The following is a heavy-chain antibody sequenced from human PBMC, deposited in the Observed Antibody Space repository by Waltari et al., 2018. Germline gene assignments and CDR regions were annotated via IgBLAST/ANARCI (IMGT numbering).Heavy chain of an antibody. CDR1: GGSISSGNW. D-gene: IGHD3-3*01. CDR3: ARGKRPDYDFWSGYGLFDY. Sequence: QVQLQESGPGLVKPSGTLSLTCAVSGGSISSGNWWSLVRQPPGKGLEWIGEIYRSGSTSYNPSLKSRVTISVDKSKNQFSLKLSSVTAADTAVYYCARGKRPDYDFWSGYGLFDYWGQGTLVTVSS. CDR2: IYRSGST. V-gene: IGHV4-4*02. J-gene: IGHJ4*02.